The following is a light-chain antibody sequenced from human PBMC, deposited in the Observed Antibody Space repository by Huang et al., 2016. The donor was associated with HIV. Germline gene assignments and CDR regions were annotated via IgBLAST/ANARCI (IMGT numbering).Light chain of an antibody. Sequence: DIVMTQSPLSLPVTPGEPASISCRSSQSLLHSSGNNYLDWYLQKPGQCPQVLIYLGCNRATGVPDRFSGSGSGTDFTLKISRVEAEDVGVYYCMQALETPLTFGGGTKVEIK. J-gene: IGKJ4*01. CDR3: MQALETPLT. V-gene: IGKV2-28*01. CDR1: QSLLHSSGNNY. CDR2: LGC.